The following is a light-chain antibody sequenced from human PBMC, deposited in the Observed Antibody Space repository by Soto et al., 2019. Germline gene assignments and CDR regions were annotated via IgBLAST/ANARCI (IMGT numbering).Light chain of an antibody. CDR3: QKRSNWLNFT. CDR2: DAY. CDR1: QSVSSY. Sequence: EIVLTRSPGALCSPPGPRATLSCRPSQSVSSYLAWYQQKPGQAPRLLIYDAYNRATGIPARFSGSGSGTDFTLTISRLEPEDFAVYYCQKRSNWLNFTFGTGTRVEIK. V-gene: IGKV3-11*01. J-gene: IGKJ3*01.